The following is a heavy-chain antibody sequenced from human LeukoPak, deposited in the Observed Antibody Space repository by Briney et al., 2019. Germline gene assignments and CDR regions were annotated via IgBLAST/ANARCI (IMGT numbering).Heavy chain of an antibody. V-gene: IGHV3-7*01. Sequence: GGSLRLSCAASGFTFSSYWTGWVRQAPGMGLEWVATIKQDGSENYYLDSVTGRFNISRDNAKNSLFLQMNSLRAEDTAVYYCAGARGWEFSSWGQGTLVTVSS. D-gene: IGHD1-26*01. CDR3: AGARGWEFSS. CDR1: GFTFSSYW. CDR2: IKQDGSEN. J-gene: IGHJ5*02.